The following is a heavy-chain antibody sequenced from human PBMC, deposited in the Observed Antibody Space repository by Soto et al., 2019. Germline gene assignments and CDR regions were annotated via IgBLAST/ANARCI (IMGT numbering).Heavy chain of an antibody. J-gene: IGHJ4*02. V-gene: IGHV1-69*06. Sequence: QVLLLQSGAEVRKPGSSVKVSCKASGVTFNSYGISWVRQAPGQGLEWMGGIIPIFGTTNYAQKFQGRVTITADKSTSTAYMELSSLRSEDTAIYYCARVSSSGWYLGRFDYWGQGTLVTVSS. CDR1: GVTFNSYG. CDR2: IIPIFGTT. D-gene: IGHD6-19*01. CDR3: ARVSSSGWYLGRFDY.